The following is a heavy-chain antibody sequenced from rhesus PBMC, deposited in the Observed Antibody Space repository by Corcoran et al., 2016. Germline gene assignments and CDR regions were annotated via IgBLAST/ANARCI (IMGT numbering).Heavy chain of an antibody. Sequence: EVQLVESGGGLVQPGGSLRLSCAASGFTFSDYYLRWVRQAPGKGLEWVSSISSASSYIYYADSVKGRFTISRDNAKNSLSLQMNSLKTEDTAVYYCTRAYSNYHFDYWGQGVLVTVSS. CDR1: GFTFSDYY. V-gene: IGHV3S4*01. CDR3: TRAYSNYHFDY. D-gene: IGHD4-23*01. J-gene: IGHJ4*01. CDR2: ISSASSYI.